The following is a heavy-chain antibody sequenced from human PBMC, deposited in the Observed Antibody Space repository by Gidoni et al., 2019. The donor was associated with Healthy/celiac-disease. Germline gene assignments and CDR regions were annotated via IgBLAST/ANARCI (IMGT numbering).Heavy chain of an antibody. CDR2: IIPIFGTA. CDR3: ARGIYYGDYYYYGMDV. V-gene: IGHV1-69*01. Sequence: QVQLVQSGAEVKKPGSSVKGSCKASGGTFSSYAISWVRQAPGQGLGWMGGIIPIFGTANYAQKFQGRVTITADESTSTAYMELSSLRSEDTAVYYCARGIYYGDYYYYGMDVWGQGTTVTVSS. CDR1: GGTFSSYA. D-gene: IGHD4-17*01. J-gene: IGHJ6*02.